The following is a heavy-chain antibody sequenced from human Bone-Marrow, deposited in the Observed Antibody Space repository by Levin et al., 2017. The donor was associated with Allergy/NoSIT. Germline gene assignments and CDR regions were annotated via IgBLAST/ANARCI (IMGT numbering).Heavy chain of an antibody. CDR3: TAGIPTFWSGYYTGYYYYMDV. D-gene: IGHD3-3*01. CDR2: TKSEPDGGTT. CDR1: GFTFSNAR. J-gene: IGHJ6*03. Sequence: GESLKISCAASGFTFSNARMSWVRQAPGKGLEWVGRTKSEPDGGTTDYAAPVKGRFTISRDDSKDMLYLQMNSLKTEDAAMYYCTAGIPTFWSGYYTGYYYYMDVWGKGTTVTVSS. V-gene: IGHV3-15*01.